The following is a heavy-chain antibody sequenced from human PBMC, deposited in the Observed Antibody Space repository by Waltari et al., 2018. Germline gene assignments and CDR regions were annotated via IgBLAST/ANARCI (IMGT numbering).Heavy chain of an antibody. CDR3: ARGLRGSGTYQDY. CDR1: GFIFSNYA. Sequence: QVQLVESGGGVVQPGRSLRLSCAASGFIFSNYAMQWVRQAPGKGLEWVAVVSYDGSNEYYTDSVKGRFTIYRDNSKNTLFLQMNRLRGEDTALYYCARGLRGSGTYQDYWGQGTLVTVSS. CDR2: VSYDGSNE. J-gene: IGHJ4*02. D-gene: IGHD3-10*01. V-gene: IGHV3-30*10.